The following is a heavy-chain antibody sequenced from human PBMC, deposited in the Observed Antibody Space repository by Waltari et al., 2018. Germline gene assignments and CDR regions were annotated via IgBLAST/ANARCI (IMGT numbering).Heavy chain of an antibody. V-gene: IGHV3-66*02. D-gene: IGHD3-16*02. Sequence: EVQLVESGGGLVQPGGSLRLSCAASGFTVSSNYMSWVRQAPGQGLEWVSVIYSGGSTHYADSVKGRFTISRDNSKNTLYLQMNSLRAEDTAVYYCARAGYDYVWGSYRYHWYFDLWGRGTLVTVSS. CDR1: GFTVSSNY. CDR3: ARAGYDYVWGSYRYHWYFDL. CDR2: IYSGGST. J-gene: IGHJ2*01.